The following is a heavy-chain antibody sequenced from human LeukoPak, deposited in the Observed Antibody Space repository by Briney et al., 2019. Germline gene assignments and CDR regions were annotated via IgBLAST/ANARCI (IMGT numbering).Heavy chain of an antibody. CDR2: IYYSGST. Sequence: PSETLSLTCAVSGGSITSYYRSWIRQSPGKGLEWIGFIYYSGSTNYNPSLRSRVTISVDTSKNQFSLKVTSVTTADTAVYYCARYSYGSGYFDYWGQGTLATVSS. V-gene: IGHV4-59*01. CDR1: GGSITSYY. D-gene: IGHD3-10*01. J-gene: IGHJ4*02. CDR3: ARYSYGSGYFDY.